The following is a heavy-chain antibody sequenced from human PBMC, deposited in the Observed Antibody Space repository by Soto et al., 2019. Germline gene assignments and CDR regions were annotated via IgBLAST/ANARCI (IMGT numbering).Heavy chain of an antibody. D-gene: IGHD3-22*01. CDR1: VGSISSGSYH. CDR3: ARQTDSYYTFDAFDI. J-gene: IGHJ3*02. Sequence: SETLSLTCTVSVGSISSGSYHWDWIRQPPGKGLEWIGNIYYSGSTYYNPSLESRVTISVDTSKNQFSLKLSSVSAADTAVYYCARQTDSYYTFDAFDIWGQGTMVTVS. V-gene: IGHV4-39*01. CDR2: IYYSGST.